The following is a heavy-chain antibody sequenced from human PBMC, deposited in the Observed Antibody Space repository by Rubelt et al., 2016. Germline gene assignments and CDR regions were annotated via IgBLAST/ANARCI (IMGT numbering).Heavy chain of an antibody. J-gene: IGHJ4*02. V-gene: IGHV3-48*04. CDR3: ARLDSRANY. D-gene: IGHD1-1*01. Sequence: VRQAPGKGLEWVSYISSSSSTIYYADSVKGRFTISRDNAKNSLYLQMNSLRAEDTAVYYCARLDSRANYWGQGTLVTVSS. CDR2: ISSSSSTI.